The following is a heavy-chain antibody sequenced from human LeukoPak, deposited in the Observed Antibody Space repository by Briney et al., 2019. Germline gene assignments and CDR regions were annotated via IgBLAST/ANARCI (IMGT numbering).Heavy chain of an antibody. CDR3: ARVYWSSTSCYKMSYDFDY. Sequence: ASVKVSCKASGYTFTGYYMHWVRQAPGQGLEWRGWINPNSGGTNYAQKFQGRVTMTRDTSISTAYMELSRLRSDDPAVYYCARVYWSSTSCYKMSYDFDYWGQGTLVTVSS. V-gene: IGHV1-2*02. J-gene: IGHJ4*02. CDR1: GYTFTGYY. D-gene: IGHD2-2*02. CDR2: INPNSGGT.